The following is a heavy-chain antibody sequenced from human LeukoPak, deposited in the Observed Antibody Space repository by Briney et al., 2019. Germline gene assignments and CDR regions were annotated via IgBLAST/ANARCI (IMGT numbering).Heavy chain of an antibody. Sequence: GSSVKVSCKASGGTFSSYAISWVRQAPGQGLEWMGGIIPIFGTANYAQKFQGRVTITADESTSTAYMELSSLRSEDTAVYYCARDKGPDAARPFDYWGQGTLVTVSS. CDR2: IIPIFGTA. D-gene: IGHD6-25*01. CDR1: GGTFSSYA. CDR3: ARDKGPDAARPFDY. V-gene: IGHV1-69*01. J-gene: IGHJ4*02.